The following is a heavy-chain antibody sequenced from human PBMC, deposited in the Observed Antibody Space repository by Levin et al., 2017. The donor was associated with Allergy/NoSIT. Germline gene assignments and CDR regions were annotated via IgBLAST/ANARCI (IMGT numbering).Heavy chain of an antibody. CDR1: GGTFSSYA. Sequence: SVKVSCKASGGTFSSYAISWVRQAPGQGLEWMGGIIPIFGTANYAQKFQGRVTITADESTSTAYMELSSLRSEDTAVYYCARGMATITLDYYYGMDVWGQGTTVTVSS. CDR3: ARGMATITLDYYYGMDV. D-gene: IGHD5-24*01. CDR2: IIPIFGTA. J-gene: IGHJ6*02. V-gene: IGHV1-69*13.